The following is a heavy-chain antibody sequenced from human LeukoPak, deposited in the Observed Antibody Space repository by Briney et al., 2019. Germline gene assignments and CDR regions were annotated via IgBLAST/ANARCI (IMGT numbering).Heavy chain of an antibody. CDR1: GFTFSSYS. CDR2: ISSSSSYI. CDR3: ARVDPTYYYDSSGYYYAGDWYFDL. Sequence: GGSLRLSCAASGFTFSSYSMNWVRQAPGKGLEWVSSISSSSSYIYYADSVKGRFTISRDNAKNSLYLQMNSLRVEDTAVYYCARVDPTYYYDSSGYYYAGDWYFDLWGRGTLVTVSS. V-gene: IGHV3-21*01. D-gene: IGHD3-22*01. J-gene: IGHJ2*01.